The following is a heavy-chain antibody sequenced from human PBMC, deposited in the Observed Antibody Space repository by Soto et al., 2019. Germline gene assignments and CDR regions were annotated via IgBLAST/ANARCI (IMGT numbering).Heavy chain of an antibody. Sequence: QVQLVQSGAEVKKPGSSVKVSCKASGGTFSSYAISWVRQAPGQGLEWMGGIIPIFGTANYAQKFQGRVTITADESTSTAYMELSSLRPEDTAVYYCARRHTRAYYYDSSGYYPGYFDYWGQGTLVTVSS. CDR1: GGTFSSYA. CDR2: IIPIFGTA. CDR3: ARRHTRAYYYDSSGYYPGYFDY. J-gene: IGHJ4*02. D-gene: IGHD3-22*01. V-gene: IGHV1-69*01.